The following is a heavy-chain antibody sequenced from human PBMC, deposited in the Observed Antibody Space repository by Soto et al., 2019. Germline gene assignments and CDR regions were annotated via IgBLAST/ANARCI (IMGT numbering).Heavy chain of an antibody. Sequence: QVQLVQSGAEVKKPGSSVKVSCKASGGTFSSYAISWVRQAPGQGLEWMGGIIPIFGTANYAQKFQGRVTITADESTSTAYMELSSLRSEDTAVYYCASDRDRGYAGLGYFDYWGQGTLVTVSS. CDR2: IIPIFGTA. D-gene: IGHD5-12*01. CDR3: ASDRDRGYAGLGYFDY. V-gene: IGHV1-69*01. CDR1: GGTFSSYA. J-gene: IGHJ4*02.